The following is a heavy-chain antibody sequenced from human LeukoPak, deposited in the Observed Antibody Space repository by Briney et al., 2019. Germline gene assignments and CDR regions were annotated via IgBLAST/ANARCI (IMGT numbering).Heavy chain of an antibody. Sequence: SETLSLTCTVSGGSISSYYWSWIRQPPGKGLEWIGYIYYSGSTNYNPSLKSRVTISVDTSKNQFSLKLNSVTAADTAVYYCAGERNGYNPDWGQGTLVTVSS. D-gene: IGHD5-24*01. CDR2: IYYSGST. J-gene: IGHJ1*01. CDR1: GGSISSYY. V-gene: IGHV4-59*01. CDR3: AGERNGYNPD.